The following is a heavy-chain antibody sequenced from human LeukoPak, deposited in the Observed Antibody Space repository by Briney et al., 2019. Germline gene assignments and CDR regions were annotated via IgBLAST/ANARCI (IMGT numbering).Heavy chain of an antibody. CDR2: IYYSGST. J-gene: IGHJ4*02. V-gene: IGHV4-39*01. CDR1: GGSISSSSYY. Sequence: SETLSLTCSVSGGSISSSSYYWGWIRQPPGKGLEWIGSIYYSGSTYYNPSLKSRVTKSVDTSKNQFSLKLSSVTAADTAVYYCARRIGGSGSGFDYWGQGTLVTVSS. D-gene: IGHD3-10*01. CDR3: ARRIGGSGSGFDY.